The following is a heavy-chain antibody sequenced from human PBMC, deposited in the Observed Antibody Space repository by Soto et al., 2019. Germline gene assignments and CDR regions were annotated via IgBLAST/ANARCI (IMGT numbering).Heavy chain of an antibody. Sequence: GGSLRLSCAASGFTFSSYAMSWVRQAPGKGLEWVSAISGSGGSTYYADSVKGRFTISRDNSKNTLYLQMNSLRAEDTAVYYCAKDPYGSGSYYLYYYYMDVWGKGTTGTVSS. V-gene: IGHV3-23*01. CDR3: AKDPYGSGSYYLYYYYMDV. D-gene: IGHD3-10*01. CDR2: ISGSGGST. CDR1: GFTFSSYA. J-gene: IGHJ6*03.